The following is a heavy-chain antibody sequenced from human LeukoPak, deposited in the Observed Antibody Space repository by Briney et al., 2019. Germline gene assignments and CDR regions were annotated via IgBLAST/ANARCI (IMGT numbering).Heavy chain of an antibody. D-gene: IGHD2-2*01. V-gene: IGHV3-11*01. CDR2: ISSGGSTI. Sequence: PGGSLRLSCAASGFTFSDYYMSWIRQAPGKGLEWVSYISSGGSTIYYADSVKGRFTISRDNAKNSLYLQMDSLRAEDTAVYYCARDGRPDIVVVGNRPTSAYYYGMDVWGQGTTVTVSS. CDR3: ARDGRPDIVVVGNRPTSAYYYGMDV. CDR1: GFTFSDYY. J-gene: IGHJ6*02.